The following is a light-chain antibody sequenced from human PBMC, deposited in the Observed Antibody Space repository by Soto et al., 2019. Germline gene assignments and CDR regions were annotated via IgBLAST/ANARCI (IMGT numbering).Light chain of an antibody. J-gene: IGKJ1*01. V-gene: IGKV4-1*01. CDR1: QSVLYSSNNKNY. CDR3: MQALQTQKT. CDR2: WAS. Sequence: DIVMTQSPDSLAVSLGERATINCKSSQSVLYSSNNKNYLAWYQQKPGQPPKLLIYWASTRESGVPDRFSGSGSGTDFTLKISRAEAEDVGVYYCMQALQTQKTFGQGTKVDIK.